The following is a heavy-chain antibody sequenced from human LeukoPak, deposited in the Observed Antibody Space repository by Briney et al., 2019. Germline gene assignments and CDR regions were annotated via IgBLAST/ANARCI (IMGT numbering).Heavy chain of an antibody. Sequence: GGSLRLSCAASGLSFGFYAMSWVRQAPGKGLEWVSSISGGGAGTYYADSVRGRFTISRDNSKNTLYLQMDSLRAEDAALYYCAKDFVRYNIQFDYWGQGALVTVSS. CDR2: ISGGGAGT. CDR1: GLSFGFYA. J-gene: IGHJ4*02. V-gene: IGHV3-23*01. CDR3: AKDFVRYNIQFDY. D-gene: IGHD1-14*01.